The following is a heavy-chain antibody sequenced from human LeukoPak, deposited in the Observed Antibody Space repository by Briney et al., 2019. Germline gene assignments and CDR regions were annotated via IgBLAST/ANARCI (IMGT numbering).Heavy chain of an antibody. Sequence: GASVKVSCKASGYTFTSYGISWVRQAPGQGLEWMGWISAYNGNTNYAQKLQGRVTMTTDTSTSTAHMELRSLRSDDTAVYYCAREGGEYSSSSWGYYYYYYMDVWGKGTTVTVSS. J-gene: IGHJ6*03. V-gene: IGHV1-18*01. CDR1: GYTFTSYG. D-gene: IGHD6-6*01. CDR3: AREGGEYSSSSWGYYYYYYMDV. CDR2: ISAYNGNT.